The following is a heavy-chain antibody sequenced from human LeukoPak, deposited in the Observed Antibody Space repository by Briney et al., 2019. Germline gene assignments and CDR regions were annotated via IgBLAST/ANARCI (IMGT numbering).Heavy chain of an antibody. D-gene: IGHD4-17*01. CDR2: IYYSGST. CDR1: GGSISSYY. CDR3: ARHGDYGNYYYYGLDV. J-gene: IGHJ6*02. Sequence: PSETLSLTCTVSGGSISSYYWSWIRQPPGKGLEWIGYIYYSGSTNYNPSLKSLVTISVDTSKNQFSLKLSSVTAADTAVYYCARHGDYGNYYYYGLDVWGQGTTVTVSS. V-gene: IGHV4-59*08.